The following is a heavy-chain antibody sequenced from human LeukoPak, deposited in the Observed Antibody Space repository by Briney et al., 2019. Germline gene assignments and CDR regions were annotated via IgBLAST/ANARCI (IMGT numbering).Heavy chain of an antibody. CDR2: IGYDGSNK. CDR3: ARGGSSSIAAWDYFDY. D-gene: IGHD6-6*01. V-gene: IGHV3-33*01. CDR1: GFTFSSYG. J-gene: IGHJ4*02. Sequence: GGSLRLSCAASGFTFSSYGMHWVRQAPGNGLEWVAVIGYDGSNKYYADSVKGRFSISRDNSKNTLYLQMNSLRAEDTAVYYCARGGSSSIAAWDYFDYWGQGTLVTVSS.